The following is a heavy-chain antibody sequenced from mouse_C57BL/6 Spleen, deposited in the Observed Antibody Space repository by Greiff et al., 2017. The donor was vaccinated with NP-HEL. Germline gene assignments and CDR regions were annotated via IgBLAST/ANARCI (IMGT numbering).Heavy chain of an antibody. Sequence: EVQLQQSGPELVKPGASVKIPCKASGYTFTDYNMDWVKQSHGKSLEWIGDINPNNGGTIYNQKFKGKATLTVDKSSSTAYMELRSLTSADTAVYYCARSCSYSDAMDYWGQGTSVTVSS. V-gene: IGHV1-18*01. CDR3: ARSCSYSDAMDY. D-gene: IGHD2-12*01. CDR2: INPNNGGT. CDR1: GYTFTDYN. J-gene: IGHJ4*01.